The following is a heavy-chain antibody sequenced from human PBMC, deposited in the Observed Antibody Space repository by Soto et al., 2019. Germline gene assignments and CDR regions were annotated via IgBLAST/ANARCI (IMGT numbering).Heavy chain of an antibody. V-gene: IGHV4-31*03. Sequence: TLSLTCTVSGGSISSGGYYWSWIRQHPGKGRERIGYIYYSGSTYYNPSLKSRATISVDTSKNQFSLKLSSVTAADTAVYYCARVGRGVGSTTDWFDPWGQGTLVTVSS. CDR1: GGSISSGGYY. CDR2: IYYSGST. CDR3: ARVGRGVGSTTDWFDP. D-gene: IGHD1-26*01. J-gene: IGHJ5*02.